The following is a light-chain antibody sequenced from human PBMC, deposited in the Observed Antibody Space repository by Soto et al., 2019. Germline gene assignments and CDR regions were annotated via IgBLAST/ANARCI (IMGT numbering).Light chain of an antibody. CDR3: HNYSGTPWT. V-gene: IGKV1-27*01. Sequence: DIPMTQSPSSLSASVGDRVTITCRASQGISNYLVWYQQKPGQVPKLLIYAASTLQSGVPSRFSGRGSGTDFTLTICRRQREDVATYHCHNYSGTPWTFSQGTKVEMK. J-gene: IGKJ1*01. CDR2: AAS. CDR1: QGISNY.